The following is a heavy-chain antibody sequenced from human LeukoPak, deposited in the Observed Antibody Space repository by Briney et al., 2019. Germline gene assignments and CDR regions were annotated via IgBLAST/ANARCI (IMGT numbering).Heavy chain of an antibody. V-gene: IGHV4-39*07. CDR3: AIGYSYGYYNWFDP. CDR1: GGSISSSSYY. CDR2: IYYSGST. D-gene: IGHD5-18*01. Sequence: KPSETLSLTCTVSGGSISSSSYYWGWIRQPPGKGLEWIGSIYYSGSTYYNPSLKSRVTISVDTSKNQFSLKLSSVTAADTAVYYCAIGYSYGYYNWFDPWGQGTLVTVSS. J-gene: IGHJ5*02.